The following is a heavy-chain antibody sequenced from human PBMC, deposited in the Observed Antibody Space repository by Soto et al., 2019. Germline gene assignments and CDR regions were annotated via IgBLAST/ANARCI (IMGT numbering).Heavy chain of an antibody. CDR3: ARGRASGSYSLLDY. D-gene: IGHD3-10*01. J-gene: IGHJ4*02. V-gene: IGHV1-8*01. CDR1: GNTFTSYD. CDR2: INPNSGNI. Sequence: ASVKVSCKASGNTFTSYDINWVRQATGHGLEWMGWINPNSGNIGCAQKFQGRVTMTRDTAIRTAYMEVSRLRSDDTAVYYCARGRASGSYSLLDYWRQRSLVPVSS.